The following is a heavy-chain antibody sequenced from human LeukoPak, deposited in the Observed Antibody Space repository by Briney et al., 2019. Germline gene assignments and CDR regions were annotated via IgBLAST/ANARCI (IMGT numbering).Heavy chain of an antibody. CDR1: GLTFSIHW. J-gene: IGHJ4*02. V-gene: IGHV3-7*04. CDR3: ARGIRFDY. Sequence: GGSLRLSCAASGLTFSIHWMNWVRQAPGKGLECVANINQDGSDKYYVDSVKGRFTISRDNTKNSLYLQMNSLRAEDTAVYYCARGIRFDYWGQGTLVTVSS. CDR2: INQDGSDK.